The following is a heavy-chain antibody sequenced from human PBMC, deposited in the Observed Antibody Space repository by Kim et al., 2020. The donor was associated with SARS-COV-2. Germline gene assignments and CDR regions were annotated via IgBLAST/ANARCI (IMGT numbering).Heavy chain of an antibody. CDR3: ARHKGIRHMIVVVEGWFDP. CDR1: GGSISSSSYY. CDR2: IYYSGST. D-gene: IGHD3-22*01. Sequence: SETLSLTCTVSGGSISSSSYYWGWIRQPPGKGLEWIGRIYYSGSTYYNPSLKSRVTISVDTTKNQFSLKLSSGTAADTAVYYCARHKGIRHMIVVVEGWFDPWGQGTLVTVSS. J-gene: IGHJ5*02. V-gene: IGHV4-39*01.